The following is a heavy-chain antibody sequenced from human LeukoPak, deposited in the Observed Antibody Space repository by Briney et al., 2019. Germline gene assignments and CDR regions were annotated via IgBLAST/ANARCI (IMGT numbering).Heavy chain of an antibody. V-gene: IGHV1-18*01. CDR3: ARFSITIFGVANFDY. D-gene: IGHD3-3*01. J-gene: IGHJ4*02. Sequence: ASVKVSCKASGGTFSSYAISWVRQAPGQGLEWMGWISAYNGNTNYAQKLQGRVTMTTDTSTSTAYMELRSLRSDDTAVYYCARFSITIFGVANFDYWGQGTLVTVSS. CDR2: ISAYNGNT. CDR1: GGTFSSYA.